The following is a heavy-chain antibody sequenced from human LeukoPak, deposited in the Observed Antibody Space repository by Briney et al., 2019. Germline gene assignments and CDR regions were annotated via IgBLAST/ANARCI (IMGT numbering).Heavy chain of an antibody. CDR2: ISGGGGNT. CDR3: AREWDTAMVLDY. D-gene: IGHD5-18*01. CDR1: GFPFSSYG. V-gene: IGHV3-23*01. Sequence: GSLRLSCAASGFPFSSYGMEWVRQAPGKGLEWVSAISGGGGNTYYADSVKGRFTISRDNSKNTLYLQMNSLRAEDTAVYYCAREWDTAMVLDYWGQGTLVAVSS. J-gene: IGHJ4*02.